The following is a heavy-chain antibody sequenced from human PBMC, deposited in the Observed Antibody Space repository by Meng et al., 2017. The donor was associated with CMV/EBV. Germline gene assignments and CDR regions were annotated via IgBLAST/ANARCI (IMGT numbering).Heavy chain of an antibody. J-gene: IGHJ4*02. CDR2: INWSSRNI. V-gene: IGHV3-9*01. D-gene: IGHD3-10*01. CDR1: GFTFDNYD. CDR3: ARDMGRGGRGVLFDY. Sequence: GGSLRLSCAASGFTFDNYDMQWVRQAPGKGLELVSGINWSSRNIDYADSVRGRFTISRDNAKSSLYLEMNSLRPEDTALYYCARDMGRGGRGVLFDYWGQGTPVTVSS.